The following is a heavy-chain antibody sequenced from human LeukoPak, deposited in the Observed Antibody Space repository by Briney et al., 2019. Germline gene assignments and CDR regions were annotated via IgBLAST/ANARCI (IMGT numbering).Heavy chain of an antibody. J-gene: IGHJ6*02. Sequence: GASVKVSCKASGYTFTSYGISWVRQAPGQGLEWMGIINPSGGSTSYAQKFQGRVTMTRDTSTSTVYMELSSLRSEDTAVYYCAREVWYSSSSAPDYYYYGMDVWGQGTTVTVSS. CDR1: GYTFTSYG. V-gene: IGHV1-46*01. CDR3: AREVWYSSSSAPDYYYYGMDV. CDR2: INPSGGST. D-gene: IGHD6-6*01.